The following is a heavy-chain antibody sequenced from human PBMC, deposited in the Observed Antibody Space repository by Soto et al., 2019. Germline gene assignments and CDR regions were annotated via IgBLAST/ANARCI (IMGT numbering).Heavy chain of an antibody. Sequence: QVQLVQSGAEVKKPGSSVKVSCKASGGTFSSYAISWVRQAPGQGLEWMGGIIPIFGTANYAQKFQGRVTITADESTXXAXMXXSSLRSEDTAVYYCARGNVVTTLASDYYYYYGMDVWGQGTTVTVSS. CDR1: GGTFSSYA. CDR2: IIPIFGTA. V-gene: IGHV1-69*12. J-gene: IGHJ6*02. D-gene: IGHD4-4*01. CDR3: ARGNVVTTLASDYYYYYGMDV.